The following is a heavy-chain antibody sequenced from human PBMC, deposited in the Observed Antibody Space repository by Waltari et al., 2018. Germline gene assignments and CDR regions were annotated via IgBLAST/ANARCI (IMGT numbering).Heavy chain of an antibody. D-gene: IGHD6-19*01. CDR3: ATHLPVAGY. Sequence: SSYSMNLVSQAPGRVLEWISYITSSSATIFYADSVKGRFTISRDNAQHSLYLQMNSLRDEDTAIYYCATHLPVAGYWGQGTLVTVSS. V-gene: IGHV3-48*02. CDR2: ITSSSATI. J-gene: IGHJ4*02. CDR1: SSYS.